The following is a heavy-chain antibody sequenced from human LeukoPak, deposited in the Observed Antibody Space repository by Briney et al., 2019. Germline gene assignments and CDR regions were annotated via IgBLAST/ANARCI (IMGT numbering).Heavy chain of an antibody. D-gene: IGHD3-3*01. Sequence: GGSLRLSCAASGFTFSSYAMSWVRQAPGKGLEWVSAISGSGGSTYYADPVKGRFTISRDNSKNTLYLQMNSLRAEDTAVYYCARSRAEWLPYYFDYWGQGTLVTVSS. V-gene: IGHV3-23*01. CDR3: ARSRAEWLPYYFDY. CDR1: GFTFSSYA. J-gene: IGHJ4*02. CDR2: ISGSGGST.